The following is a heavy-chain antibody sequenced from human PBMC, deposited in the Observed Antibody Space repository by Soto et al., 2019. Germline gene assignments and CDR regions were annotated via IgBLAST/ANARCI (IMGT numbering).Heavy chain of an antibody. CDR3: ARGDEFGVVTPFMDY. J-gene: IGHJ4*02. Sequence: SETLSLTCTVSGDSISSGRYHWGWIRQPPGKGPEFIATIHYTGNTHYNPSLRSRVTIFVDTSKSQFSLRMSSVTAADTAVYSCARGDEFGVVTPFMDYWGQGTLVTVSS. CDR2: IHYTGNT. D-gene: IGHD3-3*01. V-gene: IGHV4-39*01. CDR1: GDSISSGRYH.